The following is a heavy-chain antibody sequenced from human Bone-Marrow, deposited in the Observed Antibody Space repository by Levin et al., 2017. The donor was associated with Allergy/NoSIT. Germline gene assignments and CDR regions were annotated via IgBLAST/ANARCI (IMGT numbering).Heavy chain of an antibody. CDR3: ASSDYLWGSYRPDY. CDR1: GLTVSSHY. J-gene: IGHJ4*02. Sequence: PGGSLRLSCAASGLTVSSHYLSWVRQAPGKGLEWLSVIRAGGTTSYADSVKGRFTISRDSSKNTVYLQMNSLRLEDTAVYYCASSDYLWGSYRPDYWGLGTLVTVSS. V-gene: IGHV3-66*02. D-gene: IGHD3-16*02. CDR2: IRAGGTT.